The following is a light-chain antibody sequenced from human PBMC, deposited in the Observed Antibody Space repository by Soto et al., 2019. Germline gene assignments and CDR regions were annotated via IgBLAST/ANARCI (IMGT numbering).Light chain of an antibody. J-gene: IGLJ1*01. Sequence: QSVRAQPPSVSGAPGQRVTISCTGSSSNIGADYDVHWYQQRPGTAPKLLIFGNNNRPSGVPDRFSGSKSGTSASLAITGLQAEDEGDYYCQSYDSTLSARDVFGTGTKVTVL. V-gene: IGLV1-40*01. CDR1: SSNIGADYD. CDR2: GNN. CDR3: QSYDSTLSARDV.